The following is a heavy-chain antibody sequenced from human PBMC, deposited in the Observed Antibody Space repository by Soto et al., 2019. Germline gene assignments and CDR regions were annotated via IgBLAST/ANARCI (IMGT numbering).Heavy chain of an antibody. CDR3: SGVSRRTSYSLNNWFDP. CDR1: GYTFTSYA. J-gene: IGHJ5*02. V-gene: IGHV1-3*01. Sequence: ASVKVSCKASGYTFTSYAMHWVRQAPGQRLEWMGWINAGNGNTKYSQKFQGRVTITRDTSASTAFMELISLRSEDTAVYFCSGVSRRTSYSLNNWFDPWGQGTLVTVSS. D-gene: IGHD2-2*01. CDR2: INAGNGNT.